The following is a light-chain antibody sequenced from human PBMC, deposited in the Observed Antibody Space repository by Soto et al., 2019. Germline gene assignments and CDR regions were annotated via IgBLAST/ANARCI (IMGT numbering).Light chain of an antibody. CDR3: QQYGSSPWT. J-gene: IGKJ1*01. Sequence: EIVLTQSPGTLSLSPGERATLSCRASQSVSSNYLAWYQQKPGQAPRPLIYGASSRATGIPDRFSGSGAGTDFTLTISRLESEDFAVYYCQQYGSSPWTFGQGTE. CDR1: QSVSSNY. CDR2: GAS. V-gene: IGKV3-20*01.